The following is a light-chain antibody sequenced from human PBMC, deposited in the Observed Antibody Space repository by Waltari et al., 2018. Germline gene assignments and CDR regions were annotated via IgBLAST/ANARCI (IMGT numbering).Light chain of an antibody. Sequence: EIVLTQSPGTLSLSPGERATLSCRASQSVTSISLSWYQQKLGQAPRLLIYGTSSRATGIPDRFSGSESGTDFTLTISRLEPEDFAVYGCQQYDGEVVTFGGGTKVEI. V-gene: IGKV3-20*01. CDR1: QSVTSIS. J-gene: IGKJ4*01. CDR2: GTS. CDR3: QQYDGEVVT.